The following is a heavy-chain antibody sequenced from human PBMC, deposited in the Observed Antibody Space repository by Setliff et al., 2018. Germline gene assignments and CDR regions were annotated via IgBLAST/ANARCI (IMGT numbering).Heavy chain of an antibody. J-gene: IGHJ4*02. D-gene: IGHD3-22*01. CDR1: GFTFSDYY. Sequence: NPGGSLRLSCAASGFTFSDYYMSWIRQAPGKGLEWVSYISSSGSTIYYADSVKGRFTISRDNAKNSVFLQMNSLRVEDTAVYYCARVHYETSTYSPTLFDHWGQGALVTAPQ. V-gene: IGHV3-11*01. CDR2: ISSSGSTI. CDR3: ARVHYETSTYSPTLFDH.